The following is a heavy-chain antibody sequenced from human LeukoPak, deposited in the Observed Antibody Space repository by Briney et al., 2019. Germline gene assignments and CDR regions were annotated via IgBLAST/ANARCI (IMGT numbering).Heavy chain of an antibody. CDR2: IYSGGST. V-gene: IGHV3-66*01. Sequence: GGSLRLSCAASGFTVSSNYMSWVRQAPGKGLEWVSVIYSGGSTYCADSVKGRFTISRDNSKNTLYLQMNSLRAEDTAVYYCARGYYYYGSGSYYPYWGQGTLVTVSS. CDR3: ARGYYYYGSGSYYPY. D-gene: IGHD3-10*01. J-gene: IGHJ4*02. CDR1: GFTVSSNY.